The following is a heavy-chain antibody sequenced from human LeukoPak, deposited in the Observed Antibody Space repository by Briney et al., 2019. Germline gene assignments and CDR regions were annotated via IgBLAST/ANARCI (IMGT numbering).Heavy chain of an antibody. V-gene: IGHV4-4*07. D-gene: IGHD3-22*01. CDR2: IYTSGST. CDR1: GGSISSYY. CDR3: ARVGIYYDSSGYSWPHWFDP. J-gene: IGHJ5*02. Sequence: SETLSLTCTVSGGSISSYYWSWIRQPAGKGLEWIGRIYTSGSTNYNPSLKSRVTMSVDTSKNQFSLKLSSVTAADTAVYYCARVGIYYDSSGYSWPHWFDPWGQGTLVTVSS.